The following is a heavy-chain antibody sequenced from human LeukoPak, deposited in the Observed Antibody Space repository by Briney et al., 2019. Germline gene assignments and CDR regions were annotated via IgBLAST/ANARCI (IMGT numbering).Heavy chain of an antibody. Sequence: PSETLSLTCAVYVGSFSGYYWSWIRQPPGKGLEWIGEINHSGSTNYNPSLKSRVSISVVTSKNQFSLKLSSVTAADTALYYCARGREGYFDLWGRGTRVTVSS. CDR3: ARGREGYFDL. CDR2: INHSGST. CDR1: VGSFSGYY. V-gene: IGHV4-34*01. J-gene: IGHJ2*01.